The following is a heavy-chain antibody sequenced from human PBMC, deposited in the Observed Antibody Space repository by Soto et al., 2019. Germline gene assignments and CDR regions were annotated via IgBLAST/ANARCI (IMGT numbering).Heavy chain of an antibody. CDR3: ARESHDILTGPPWVWYFDL. CDR2: INDRGSI. CDR1: GGSFSGYY. V-gene: IGHV4-34*01. Sequence: QVQLQQWGAGPLRPLETLSLTCGVSGGSFSGYYWAWIRQSPGKGLEWSGEINDRGSINYNPSLKSRVSISVDTSKNHYSLNRRSVTASDPAVYYCARESHDILTGPPWVWYFDLWGRGTLVTVSS. J-gene: IGHJ2*01. D-gene: IGHD3-9*01.